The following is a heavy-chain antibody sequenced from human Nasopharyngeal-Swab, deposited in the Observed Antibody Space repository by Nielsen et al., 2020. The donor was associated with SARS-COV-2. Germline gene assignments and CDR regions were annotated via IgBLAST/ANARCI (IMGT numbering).Heavy chain of an antibody. J-gene: IGHJ6*04. CDR1: AGSISHYS. CDR2: VDYSGSN. CDR3: ARAHLGFPWNDFDV. V-gene: IGHV4-59*01. Sequence: GPLRLSPTASAGSISHYSWSWIPQPPGTGLAWTGYVDYSGSNNYNSSLKSRLTISMDLSKNQFSLKLTSLTAADTAVYYCARAHLGFPWNDFDVWGKGTTVTVSS. D-gene: IGHD1-1*01.